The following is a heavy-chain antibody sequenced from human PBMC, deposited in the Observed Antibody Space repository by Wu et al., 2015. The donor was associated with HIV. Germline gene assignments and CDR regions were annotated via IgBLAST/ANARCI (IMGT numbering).Heavy chain of an antibody. J-gene: IGHJ6*01. V-gene: IGHV1-8*01. Sequence: QVQLVQSGAEVKKPGASVKVSCQASGYTFTIYDINWVRQAPGQGLEWMGWMNPNSGNTGYAQKFQGRVTMTRNTSIGTAYMELSSLRSEDTAVYYCARGNCGGDCSSFYYYYYVWTSGARDHGHRLL. D-gene: IGHD2-21*02. CDR2: MNPNSGNT. CDR1: GYTFTIYD. CDR3: ARGNCGGDCSSFYYYYYVWTS.